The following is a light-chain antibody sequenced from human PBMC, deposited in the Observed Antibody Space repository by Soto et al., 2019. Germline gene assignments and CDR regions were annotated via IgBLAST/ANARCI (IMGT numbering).Light chain of an antibody. CDR1: QDIATY. CDR2: DAS. CDR3: QQYDNLPPTWT. Sequence: DLQMTQSPSSLSASVGNRVTITCQASQDIATYLNWYQQKPGKAPNLLIYDASNLETGVPSRFSGGCSWTHFTFTISNLQPEDIATYYCQQYDNLPPTWTFGQGTKVEIE. J-gene: IGKJ1*01. V-gene: IGKV1-33*01.